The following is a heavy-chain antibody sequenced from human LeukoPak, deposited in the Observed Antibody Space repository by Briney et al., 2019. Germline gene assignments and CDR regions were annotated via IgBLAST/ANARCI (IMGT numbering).Heavy chain of an antibody. CDR1: GGSFSGYY. D-gene: IGHD1-14*01. CDR3: ARGRGGARKYYYYYMDV. Sequence: SETLSLTCAVYGGSFSGYYWSWIRQPPVKGLEWIGEINHSGSTSYNPSLKSRVTISVDTSKNQFSLKLSSVTATDTAVYYCARGRGGARKYYYYYMDVWGKGTTVTVSS. CDR2: INHSGST. J-gene: IGHJ6*03. V-gene: IGHV4-34*01.